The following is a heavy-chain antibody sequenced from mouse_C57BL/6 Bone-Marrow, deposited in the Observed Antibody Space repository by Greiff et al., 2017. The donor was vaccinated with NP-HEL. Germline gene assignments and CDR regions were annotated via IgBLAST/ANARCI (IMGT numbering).Heavy chain of an antibody. CDR3: ARGKDGYPAWFAY. D-gene: IGHD2-3*01. Sequence: QVQLQQSGAELVKPGASVKISCKASGYAFSSYWMNWVKQRPGKGLEWIGQIYPGDGDTNYNGKFKGKATLTADKSSSTAYMQLSSLTSEDSAVYFCARGKDGYPAWFAYWGQGTLVTVSA. J-gene: IGHJ3*01. CDR2: IYPGDGDT. CDR1: GYAFSSYW. V-gene: IGHV1-80*01.